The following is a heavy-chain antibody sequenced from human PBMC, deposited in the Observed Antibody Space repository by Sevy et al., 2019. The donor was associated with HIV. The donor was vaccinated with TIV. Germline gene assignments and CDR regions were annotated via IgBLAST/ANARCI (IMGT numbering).Heavy chain of an antibody. D-gene: IGHD2-21*01. J-gene: IGHJ6*02. V-gene: IGHV3-9*01. CDR2: VSWNSRNM. CDR3: AKDINRGCDGINDYPYYYYFYGLDV. CDR1: GFPFNDHA. Sequence: GGSLRLSCAASGFPFNDHAMHWVRQVPGKGLEWVSGVSWNSRNMGYADSVKGRFTISRDNANHFLYLEMNSLRPEDTAFYYCAKDINRGCDGINDYPYYYYFYGLDVWGQGTTVTVSS.